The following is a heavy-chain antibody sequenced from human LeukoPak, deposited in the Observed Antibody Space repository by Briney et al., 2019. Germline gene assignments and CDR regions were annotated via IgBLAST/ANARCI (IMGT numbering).Heavy chain of an antibody. D-gene: IGHD3-10*01. CDR2: INHSGST. CDR3: ARDRKDYYGSGAFDY. CDR1: GGSFSGYY. V-gene: IGHV4-34*01. J-gene: IGHJ4*02. Sequence: SETLSLTCAVYGGSFSGYYWSWIRQPPGKGLEWIGEINHSGSTNYNPSLKSRVTISVDTSKNQFSLKLSSVTAADTAVYYCARDRKDYYGSGAFDYWGQGTLVTVSS.